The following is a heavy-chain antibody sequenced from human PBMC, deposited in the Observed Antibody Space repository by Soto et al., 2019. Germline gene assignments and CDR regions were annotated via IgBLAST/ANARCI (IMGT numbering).Heavy chain of an antibody. CDR3: ALLGYVSFYFDY. Sequence: QITLKESGPTLVKPTQTLTLTCTFSGFSLSTSGVGVGWIRQPPGKALEWLALIYWDDDKRYSPSLKSRLTITKDTSKNQVVLTMTNMDPVDTATYDCALLGYVSFYFDYWGQGTLVTVSS. CDR2: IYWDDDK. J-gene: IGHJ4*02. V-gene: IGHV2-5*02. CDR1: GFSLSTSGVG. D-gene: IGHD2-2*01.